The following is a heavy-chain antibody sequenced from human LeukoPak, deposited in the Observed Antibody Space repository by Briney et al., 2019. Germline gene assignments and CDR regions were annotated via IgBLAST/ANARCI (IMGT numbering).Heavy chain of an antibody. D-gene: IGHD6-6*01. CDR3: ARQITSASVAFDY. CDR1: GGSISSSSYY. CDR2: IYYSGST. Sequence: SETLSLTCTVSGGSISSSSYYWGWIRQPPGKGLEWIGSIYYSGSTNYNPSLMGRVTISVDTSKNQFSLKLSSVTAADTAVYYCARQITSASVAFDYWGQGTLVTVSS. V-gene: IGHV4-39*07. J-gene: IGHJ4*02.